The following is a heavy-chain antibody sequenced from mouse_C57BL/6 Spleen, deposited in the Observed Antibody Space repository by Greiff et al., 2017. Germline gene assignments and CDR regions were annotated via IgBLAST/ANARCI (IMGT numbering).Heavy chain of an antibody. CDR3: ARPYCYGSSYGMDY. J-gene: IGHJ4*01. CDR1: GFTFSDYG. V-gene: IGHV5-17*01. Sequence: DVMLVESGGGLVKPGGSLKLSCAASGFTFSDYGMHWVRQAPEKGLEWVAYISSGSSTIYYAATVKGRFTISRDNAKNTLFLQMTSLRSEDTAMYYCARPYCYGSSYGMDYWGQGTSVTVSS. CDR2: ISSGSSTI. D-gene: IGHD1-1*01.